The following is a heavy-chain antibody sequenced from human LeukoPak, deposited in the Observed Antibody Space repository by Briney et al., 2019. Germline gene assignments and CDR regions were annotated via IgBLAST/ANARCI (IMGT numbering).Heavy chain of an antibody. D-gene: IGHD3-10*01. Sequence: GGSLRLSCAASGFTFSNYAMSWVRQAPGKGLEWVSSISDSGGSSSYSDSVKGRFTISRDNSENTLFLRINSLRAEDTAVYYCAKDKGSGSYGFYYYGMDVRGQGTTVTVSS. CDR2: ISDSGGSS. CDR1: GFTFSNYA. J-gene: IGHJ6*02. V-gene: IGHV3-23*01. CDR3: AKDKGSGSYGFYYYGMDV.